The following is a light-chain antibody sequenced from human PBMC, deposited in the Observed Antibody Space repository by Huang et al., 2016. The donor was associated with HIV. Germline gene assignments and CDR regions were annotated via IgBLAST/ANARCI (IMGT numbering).Light chain of an antibody. Sequence: EIVLTQSPGTLSLSPGERATLSCRASQSVSSSYLAWYQQKPGQAPRLLIYGASSRATGIPDRFSGIGSGTDFTLTISRLEPEDFAVYYCQQYGASPEWTFGQGTKVEIK. CDR1: QSVSSSY. CDR2: GAS. CDR3: QQYGASPEWT. V-gene: IGKV3-20*01. J-gene: IGKJ1*01.